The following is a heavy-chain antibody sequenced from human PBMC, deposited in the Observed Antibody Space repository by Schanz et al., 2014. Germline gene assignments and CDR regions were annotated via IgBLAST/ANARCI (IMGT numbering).Heavy chain of an antibody. Sequence: QVQLVQSGAEVKKPGSSVKVSCTASGGTFSSFGINWVRQAPGQGLEWMGRIIPIHGIVNYAQRFQDRVRITADKSTSTAYMELSSLRSDDTAVYYCARGGGPEDVFDIWGQGTILTVSS. V-gene: IGHV1-69*04. J-gene: IGHJ3*02. D-gene: IGHD5-12*01. CDR1: GGTFSSFG. CDR3: ARGGGPEDVFDI. CDR2: IIPIHGIV.